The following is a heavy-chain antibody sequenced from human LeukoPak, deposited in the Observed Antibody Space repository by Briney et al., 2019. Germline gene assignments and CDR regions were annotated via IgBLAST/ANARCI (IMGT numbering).Heavy chain of an antibody. V-gene: IGHV4-34*01. J-gene: IGHJ4*02. CDR2: INHSGTT. CDR1: GGSFSGYY. CDR3: ARSRGYDILTGYWNYYFDY. D-gene: IGHD3-9*01. Sequence: SETLSLTCASYGGSFSGYYWTWIRQPPGKGLKWIGEINHSGTTNYNPSLKSRVTISVDTSKNQFSLKLGSMTAADTAVYYCARSRGYDILTGYWNYYFDYWGQGTLVTVSS.